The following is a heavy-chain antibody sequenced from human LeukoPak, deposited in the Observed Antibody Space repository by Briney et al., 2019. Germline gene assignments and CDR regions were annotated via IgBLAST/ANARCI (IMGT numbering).Heavy chain of an antibody. CDR3: AKDRYDFWSGYPPPYYFDY. J-gene: IGHJ4*02. D-gene: IGHD3-3*01. V-gene: IGHV3-23*01. CDR2: ISGSGGNT. Sequence: GGSLRLSCAASGFTFSGYAMSWVRQAPGKGLEWVSAISGSGGNTYYAASVKGRFTLSRDNSKNTLYLQMTSLRAEDTAIYFCAKDRYDFWSGYPPPYYFDYWGQATLVAVSS. CDR1: GFTFSGYA.